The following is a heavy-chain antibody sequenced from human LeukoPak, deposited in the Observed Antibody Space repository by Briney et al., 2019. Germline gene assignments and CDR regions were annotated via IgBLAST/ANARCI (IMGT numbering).Heavy chain of an antibody. CDR3: AVDEGSCDY. CDR1: GYSISSGYY. V-gene: IGHV4-38-2*01. Sequence: KPAETLSLTCAVSGYSISSGYYWGWIRQPPGNGLGWICSIYHSGSTYYNPSVKSRVTISVDTSKNQFSLKLSSVTAADTAVYYCAVDEGSCDYWGQGTLVTVSS. CDR2: IYHSGST. J-gene: IGHJ4*02.